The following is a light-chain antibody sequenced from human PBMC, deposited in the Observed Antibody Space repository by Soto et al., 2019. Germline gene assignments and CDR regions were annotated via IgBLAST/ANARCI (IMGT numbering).Light chain of an antibody. J-gene: IGLJ1*01. CDR3: SSYTSSTFYV. V-gene: IGLV1-47*01. CDR1: TSNIGSNY. Sequence: QAVLTQPPSASGTPGQGVTISCSGSTSNIGSNYVYWYQQLPGTAPKLLIYRNNQRPSGVPDRFSGSKSGTSASLAISGLRSDDEADYYCSSYTSSTFYVFGTGTKLTVL. CDR2: RNN.